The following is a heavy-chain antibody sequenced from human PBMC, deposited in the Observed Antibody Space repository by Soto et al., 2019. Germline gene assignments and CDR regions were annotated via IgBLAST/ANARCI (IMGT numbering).Heavy chain of an antibody. J-gene: IGHJ3*02. V-gene: IGHV3-30*04. D-gene: IGHD3-16*01. CDR2: ISFDEKNK. CDR3: ARDAAQWGNAFDM. Sequence: GGSLRLSCVVSGFYFGSYAMYWVRQAPGKGLEWVAVISFDEKNKDYTDSVTGRFTISRDNSKSSLFLQMNSLRVEDTAVYYCARDAAQWGNAFDMWGQGTMVTVSS. CDR1: GFYFGSYA.